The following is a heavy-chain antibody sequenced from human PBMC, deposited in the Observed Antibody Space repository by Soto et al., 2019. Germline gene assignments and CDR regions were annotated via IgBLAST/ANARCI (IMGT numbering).Heavy chain of an antibody. J-gene: IGHJ3*02. D-gene: IGHD3-22*01. CDR3: ARSLDYYETSPPGI. CDR2: ISSGSSYI. Sequence: GGSLRLSCAASGFPFSDYYMSWIRQAPGKGLEWVSYISSGSSYIKYAASVNGRFTISRDNAKNSLFLHMNNVGDADTAVYYCARSLDYYETSPPGIWGQGTMVTVSS. V-gene: IGHV3-11*06. CDR1: GFPFSDYY.